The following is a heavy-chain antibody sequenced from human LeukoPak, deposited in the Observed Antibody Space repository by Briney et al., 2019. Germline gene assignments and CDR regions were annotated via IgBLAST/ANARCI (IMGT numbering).Heavy chain of an antibody. CDR1: GGSISSYY. CDR3: AKNEKGSFDY. J-gene: IGHJ4*02. CDR2: IYTSGST. V-gene: IGHV4-4*07. Sequence: SETLSLTCTASGGSISSYYWTWIRQPAGKGLEWIGRIYTSGSTNYNPSLNSRVTMSVDTSKNQFSLRLSSLTAADTAVYYCAKNEKGSFDYWGQGTLVTVSS. D-gene: IGHD3-10*01.